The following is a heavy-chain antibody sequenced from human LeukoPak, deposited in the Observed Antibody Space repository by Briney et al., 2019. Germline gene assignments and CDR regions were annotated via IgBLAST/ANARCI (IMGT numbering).Heavy chain of an antibody. J-gene: IGHJ4*02. CDR1: GYTFTSYG. D-gene: IGHD3-22*01. CDR3: ARVVRDSSEGYFDY. CDR2: ISAYNGNT. Sequence: ASVKVSCKASGYTFTSYGISWVRQAPGQGLEWMGWISAYNGNTNYAQKLQDRVTMTTDTSTSTAYMELRSLRSDDTAVYYCARVVRDSSEGYFDYWGQGTLVTVSS. V-gene: IGHV1-18*01.